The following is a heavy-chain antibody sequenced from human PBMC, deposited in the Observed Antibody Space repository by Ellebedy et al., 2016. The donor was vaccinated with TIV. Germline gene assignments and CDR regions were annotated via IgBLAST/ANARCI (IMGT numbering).Heavy chain of an antibody. D-gene: IGHD3-10*01. CDR2: IYYSGST. Sequence: SETLSLTCTVSGGSISSSSYYWGWIRQPPGKGLEWIGSIYYSGSTYYNPSLKSRVTISVDTSKNQFSLKLSSVTAAGTAVYYCASSALGVRGGMGDWGQGTLVTVSS. J-gene: IGHJ4*02. CDR1: GGSISSSSYY. CDR3: ASSALGVRGGMGD. V-gene: IGHV4-39*01.